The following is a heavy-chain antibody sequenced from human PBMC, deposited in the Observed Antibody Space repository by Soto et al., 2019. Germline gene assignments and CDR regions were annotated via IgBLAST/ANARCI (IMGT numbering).Heavy chain of an antibody. V-gene: IGHV3-53*04. CDR2: IYSGGST. Sequence: GGSLRLSSAASGFNVSSNYMSWVRQAPGKGLEWVSVIYSGGSTYYADSVKGRFTISRHNSKNTLYLQMNSLRAEDTAVYYCARAGRKSTTVTLRDSYYYGMDVWGQGTTVTVSS. J-gene: IGHJ6*02. CDR3: ARAGRKSTTVTLRDSYYYGMDV. D-gene: IGHD4-17*01. CDR1: GFNVSSNY.